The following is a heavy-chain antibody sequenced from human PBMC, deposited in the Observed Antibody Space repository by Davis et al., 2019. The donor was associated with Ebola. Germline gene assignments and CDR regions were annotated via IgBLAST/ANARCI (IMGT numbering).Heavy chain of an antibody. D-gene: IGHD2-2*01. V-gene: IGHV3-74*01. J-gene: IGHJ4*02. CDR1: GFTFSSYW. CDR3: ARSSYQPDY. Sequence: GESLKISCAASGFTFSSYWMHWVRQAPGKGLVWVSRINPDGSFTDYADSVKGRFSISRDSTSNTLYLQMNGLRAEETAVYYCARSSYQPDYWGQGTLVTVSS. CDR2: INPDGSFT.